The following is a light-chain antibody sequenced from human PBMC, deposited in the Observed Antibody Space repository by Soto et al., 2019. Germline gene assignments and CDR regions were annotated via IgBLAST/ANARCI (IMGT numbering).Light chain of an antibody. CDR2: DAS. V-gene: IGKV3-11*01. Sequence: EIVLTQSPGTLSLSPGERATLSCRASQSVRRYLAWYQQKPGHAPRLLIYDASTRATGISARFSGSGSGTDFTLNISILEPEDFALYYCQQRSNWPVTFGQGTKVEVK. CDR3: QQRSNWPVT. CDR1: QSVRRY. J-gene: IGKJ1*01.